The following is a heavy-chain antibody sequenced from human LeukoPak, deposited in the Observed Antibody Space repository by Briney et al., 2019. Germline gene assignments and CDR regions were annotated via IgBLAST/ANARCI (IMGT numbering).Heavy chain of an antibody. Sequence: ASVKVSCKASGYTFTGYYMYWVRRAPGQGLEWMGWIIPNNGATNYAQKFQGRVTMTSDTSISTAYMELSGLRSDDTAVYYCARGRGIGTGNYCDYWGQGTLVTVSS. D-gene: IGHD3-3*02. V-gene: IGHV1-2*02. CDR3: ARGRGIGTGNYCDY. CDR1: GYTFTGYY. CDR2: IIPNNGAT. J-gene: IGHJ4*02.